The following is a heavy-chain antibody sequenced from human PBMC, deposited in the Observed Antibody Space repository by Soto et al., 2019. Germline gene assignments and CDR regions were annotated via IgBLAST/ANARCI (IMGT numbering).Heavy chain of an antibody. V-gene: IGHV3-15*07. Sequence: GGSLRLSCAASGFTFSNAWMNWVRQAPGKGLEWVGRIKSKTDGGTTDYAAPVKGRFTISRDDSKNTLYLQMNSLKTEDTAVYYCTTSLNPGITIFGVVTESHYYYYGMDVWGQGTTVTVSS. CDR2: IKSKTDGGTT. CDR1: GFTFSNAW. CDR3: TTSLNPGITIFGVVTESHYYYYGMDV. J-gene: IGHJ6*02. D-gene: IGHD3-3*01.